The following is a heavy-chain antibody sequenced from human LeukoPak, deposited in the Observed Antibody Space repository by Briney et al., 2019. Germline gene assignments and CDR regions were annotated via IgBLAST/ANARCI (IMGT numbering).Heavy chain of an antibody. V-gene: IGHV3-23*01. J-gene: IGHJ6*04. D-gene: IGHD3-10*02. CDR3: AELGITMIGGV. CDR2: ISGSGGST. Sequence: PGGSLRLSCAASGFTFSNYAMSWVRQAPGKGLEWVSTISGSGGSTSYADSVKGRFTISRDNAKNSLYLQMNSLRAEDTAVYYCAELGITMIGGVWGKGTTVTISS. CDR1: GFTFSNYA.